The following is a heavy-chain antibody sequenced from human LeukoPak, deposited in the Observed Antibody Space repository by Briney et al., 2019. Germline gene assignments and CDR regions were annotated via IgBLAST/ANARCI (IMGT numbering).Heavy chain of an antibody. CDR1: GYTFTSYA. Sequence: ASVKVSCKASGYTFTSYAMNWVRQAPGQGLGWMGWISTNTGNPTYAQGFTGRFVFSLDTSVSAAYLQISSLKAEDTAVYYCARDTSGYYHGHFDYWGQGTLVTVSS. D-gene: IGHD3-22*01. J-gene: IGHJ4*02. CDR3: ARDTSGYYHGHFDY. CDR2: ISTNTGNP. V-gene: IGHV7-4-1*02.